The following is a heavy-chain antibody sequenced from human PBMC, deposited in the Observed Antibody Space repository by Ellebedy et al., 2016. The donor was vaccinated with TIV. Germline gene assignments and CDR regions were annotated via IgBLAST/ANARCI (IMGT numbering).Heavy chain of an antibody. CDR3: ARETGYSSSWHFDY. CDR2: ISYGPNTI. J-gene: IGHJ4*02. CDR1: GFTFSDYN. V-gene: IGHV3-48*04. D-gene: IGHD6-13*01. Sequence: GGSLRLXCAASGFTFSDYNMNWVRQTPGKGLEWVSYISYGPNTIYYADSVKGRFTISRDNAKDSLYLQMNSLRAEDTAVYYCARETGYSSSWHFDYWGQGTLVTVSS.